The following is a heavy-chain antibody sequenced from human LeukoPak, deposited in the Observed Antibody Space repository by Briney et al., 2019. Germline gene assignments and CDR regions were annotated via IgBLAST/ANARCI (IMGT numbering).Heavy chain of an antibody. J-gene: IGHJ4*02. CDR2: MNQDGSTK. CDR3: ARIGSRASSFDY. Sequence: GGSLRLSCAASGFTLSGYWMSWVRQAPGKGLEWVASMNQDGSTKYYVDSVKGRFTISRDNAKNSLYLQMNSLRAEDTAIFYCARIGSRASSFDYWGQGTLVTVSS. V-gene: IGHV3-7*05. CDR1: GFTLSGYW. D-gene: IGHD2-2*01.